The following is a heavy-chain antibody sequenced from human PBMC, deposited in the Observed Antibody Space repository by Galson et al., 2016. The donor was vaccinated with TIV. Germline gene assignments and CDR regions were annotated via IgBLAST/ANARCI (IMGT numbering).Heavy chain of an antibody. J-gene: IGHJ4*01. CDR2: IDPDSGTT. D-gene: IGHD3-22*01. V-gene: IGHV1-2*02. CDR1: GFTFIGYY. CDR3: AKDPTYYDTNGLGH. Sequence: SVKVSCKASGFTFIGYYIHWVRQAPGQGLEWMGWIDPDSGTTNYAQKFQGRVTMTTDTSTSTAYMELRSLRSDDTAMYYCAKDPTYYDTNGLGHWGRGTLVVVSS.